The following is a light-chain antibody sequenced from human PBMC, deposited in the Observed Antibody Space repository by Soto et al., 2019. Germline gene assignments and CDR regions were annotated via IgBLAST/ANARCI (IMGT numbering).Light chain of an antibody. CDR3: SLYRDSSSPPFV. J-gene: IGLJ1*01. CDR1: SSDVGGFNY. Sequence: QSALTQPASVSGSPGQSITISCTGTSSDVGGFNYVSWFQQYPGKVPKLLIYEVSNRPSGVSDRFSGSKSGNTASLTISGLLIEDEGDYYCSLYRDSSSPPFVFGSGTKLTVL. CDR2: EVS. V-gene: IGLV2-14*01.